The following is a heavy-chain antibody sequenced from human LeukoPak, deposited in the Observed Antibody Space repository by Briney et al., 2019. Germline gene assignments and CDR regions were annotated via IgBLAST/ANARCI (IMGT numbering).Heavy chain of an antibody. D-gene: IGHD3-22*01. J-gene: IGHJ4*02. Sequence: SETLSLTCTVSGGSISSYYWSWIRQPPGKGLEWVGYISTSGGTNYNPSLRSRVIILVDTPNNQFSLRLSSVTAADTAVYYCATSYDRSGYYYYFDFWGQGTLVTVSS. CDR1: GGSISSYY. V-gene: IGHV4-4*09. CDR2: ISTSGGT. CDR3: ATSYDRSGYYYYFDF.